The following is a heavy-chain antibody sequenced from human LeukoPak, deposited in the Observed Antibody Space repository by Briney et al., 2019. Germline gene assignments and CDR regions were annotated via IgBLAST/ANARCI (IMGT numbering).Heavy chain of an antibody. CDR1: GGSFSGYY. D-gene: IGHD3-10*01. Sequence: SETLSLTCAVYGGSFSGYYWSWIRQPPGKGLEWIGEIDHSGSTNYSPSLKSRVTISVDTSKNQFSLNLSSVTAADTAVYYCAREYGSGSSSRFDYWGQGTLATVSS. CDR2: IDHSGST. J-gene: IGHJ4*02. CDR3: AREYGSGSSSRFDY. V-gene: IGHV4-34*01.